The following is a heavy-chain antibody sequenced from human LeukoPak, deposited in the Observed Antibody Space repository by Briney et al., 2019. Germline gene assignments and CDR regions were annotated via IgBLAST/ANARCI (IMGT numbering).Heavy chain of an antibody. CDR2: ITGDGTTT. V-gene: IGHV3-23*01. CDR1: GFPLSINA. J-gene: IGHJ4*02. Sequence: PGGYLRLSCAASGFPLSINAMTCVRQAPGKGRECLAAITGDGTTTYYADSVRGRFTIFRDNSKNTLYLQMNILGAEDTAMYFCAKAFGTNGYYQLPIDFWGQGILVTVSS. CDR3: AKAFGTNGYYQLPIDF. D-gene: IGHD3-22*01.